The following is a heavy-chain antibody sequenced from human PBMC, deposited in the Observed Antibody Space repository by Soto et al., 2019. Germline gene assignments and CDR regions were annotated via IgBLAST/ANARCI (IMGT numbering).Heavy chain of an antibody. CDR2: INHSGST. J-gene: IGHJ6*03. CDR1: GGSFSGYY. CDR3: ARLVDPPNNYYYYYMDV. D-gene: IGHD2-21*01. V-gene: IGHV4-34*01. Sequence: SETLSLTCAVYGGSFSGYYWSWIRQPPGKGLEWIGEINHSGSTNYNPSLKSRVTISVDTSKNQFSLKLSSVTAADTAVYYCARLVDPPNNYYYYYMDVWGKGTTVTVSS.